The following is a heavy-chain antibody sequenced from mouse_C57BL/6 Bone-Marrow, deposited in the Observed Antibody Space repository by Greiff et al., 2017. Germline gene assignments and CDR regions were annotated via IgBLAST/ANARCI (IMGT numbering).Heavy chain of an antibody. CDR2: ISDGGSYT. D-gene: IGHD2-3*01. V-gene: IGHV5-4*01. CDR1: GFTFSSYA. Sequence: EVKLQESGGGLVKPGGSLKLSCAASGFTFSSYAMSWVRQTPEKRLAWVATISDGGSYTYYPDNVKGRFTISRDNAKNNLYLQMSHLKSEDTAMYYCAREGRWLLRDYWGQGTTLTVSS. CDR3: AREGRWLLRDY. J-gene: IGHJ2*01.